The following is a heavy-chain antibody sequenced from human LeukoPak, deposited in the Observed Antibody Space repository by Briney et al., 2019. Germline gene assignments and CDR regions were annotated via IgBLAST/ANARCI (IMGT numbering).Heavy chain of an antibody. D-gene: IGHD4-23*01. J-gene: IGHJ4*02. CDR2: ISGSGGST. CDR1: GFTFRSYV. Sequence: GGSLRLSCAASGFTFRSYVMSWVRQAPGKGLEWVSVISGSGGSTYYADSVKGRFTISRDNSKNTLYLQMNSLRAEDTAVYYCAKGNRYGGNSVPICVYWGQGTLVTVSS. CDR3: AKGNRYGGNSVPICVY. V-gene: IGHV3-23*01.